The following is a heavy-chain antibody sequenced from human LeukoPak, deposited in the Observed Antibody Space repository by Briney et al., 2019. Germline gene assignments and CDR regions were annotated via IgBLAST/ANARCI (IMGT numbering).Heavy chain of an antibody. D-gene: IGHD5-24*01. CDR3: ARLWSNGYNFDY. Sequence: SETLSLACTVSGGSISSSSYYWGWIRQPPGKGLGWIGTIYYSGRTYYNPSLKSRVTISVDTSKNQFSLKLSSVTAADTAVYYCARLWSNGYNFDYWGQGTLVTVSS. CDR1: GGSISSSSYY. J-gene: IGHJ4*02. CDR2: IYYSGRT. V-gene: IGHV4-39*01.